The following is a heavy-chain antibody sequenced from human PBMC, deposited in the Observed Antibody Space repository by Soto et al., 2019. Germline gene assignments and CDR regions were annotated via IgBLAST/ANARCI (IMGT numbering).Heavy chain of an antibody. D-gene: IGHD1-26*01. Sequence: SETLSLTCTVSGGSISSGGYYWSWIRQHPGKGLEWIGYIYYSGSTYYNPSLKSRVTISVDTSKIQFSLKLSSVTAADTAVYYCARAVSGHYYFDYWGQGTLVTVSS. J-gene: IGHJ4*02. CDR3: ARAVSGHYYFDY. V-gene: IGHV4-31*03. CDR2: IYYSGST. CDR1: GGSISSGGYY.